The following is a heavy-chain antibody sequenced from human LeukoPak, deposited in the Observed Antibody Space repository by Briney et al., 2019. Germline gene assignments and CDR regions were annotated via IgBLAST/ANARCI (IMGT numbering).Heavy chain of an antibody. CDR3: GGGGKVGETYGMDV. CDR1: GFTFSSYA. D-gene: IGHD3-16*01. V-gene: IGHV3-23*01. J-gene: IGHJ6*02. CDR2: ISGSGGST. Sequence: GGSLRLSCAASGFTFSSYAMSWVRQAPGKGLEWVSAISGSGGSTYYADSVKGRFTISRDNSKNTLYLQMNSLRAEDTAVYYRGGGGKVGETYGMDVWGQGTTVTVSS.